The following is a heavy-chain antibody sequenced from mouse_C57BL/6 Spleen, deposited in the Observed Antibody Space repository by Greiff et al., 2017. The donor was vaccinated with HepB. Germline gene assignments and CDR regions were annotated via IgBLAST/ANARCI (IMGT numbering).Heavy chain of an antibody. Sequence: QVTLKECGPGILQSSQTLSLTCSFSGFSLSTSGMGVSWIRQPSGKGLEWLAHIYWDDDKRYNPSLKSRPTISKDTSRNQVFLKITSVATADTATYYDARRADDYDGLFAYWGQGTLVTVSA. CDR2: IYWDDDK. CDR1: GFSLSTSGMG. CDR3: ARRADDYDGLFAY. D-gene: IGHD2-4*01. V-gene: IGHV8-12*01. J-gene: IGHJ3*01.